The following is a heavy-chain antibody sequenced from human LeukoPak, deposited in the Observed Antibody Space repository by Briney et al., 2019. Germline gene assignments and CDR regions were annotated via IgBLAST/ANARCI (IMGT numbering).Heavy chain of an antibody. D-gene: IGHD3-10*01. Sequence: ASVKVSCKVSGYTLTELSMHWVRQAPGKGLEWMGGFDPEDGETIYAQKFQGRATMTEDTSTDTAYMELSSLRSEDTAVYYCATVGGSGSYYYYYGMDVWGQGTTVTVSS. CDR3: ATVGGSGSYYYYYGMDV. V-gene: IGHV1-24*01. CDR1: GYTLTELS. J-gene: IGHJ6*02. CDR2: FDPEDGET.